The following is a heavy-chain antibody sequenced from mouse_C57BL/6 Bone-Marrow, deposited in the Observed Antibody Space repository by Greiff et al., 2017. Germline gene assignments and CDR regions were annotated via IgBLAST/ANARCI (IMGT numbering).Heavy chain of an antibody. D-gene: IGHD2-3*01. CDR3: SSFDGNYFDF. CDR2: IDPEIGDT. V-gene: IGHV14-4*01. J-gene: IGHJ2*01. CDR1: GFNIKDDY. Sequence: VQLQQSGAELVRPGASVKLSCTASGFNIKDDYIHWVKQRPEQGLEWIGWIDPEIGDTEYASQFQGKATITSDTSSNTAYLQLSSLTSEDTAVYYCSSFDGNYFDFWGQGTPLTGAS.